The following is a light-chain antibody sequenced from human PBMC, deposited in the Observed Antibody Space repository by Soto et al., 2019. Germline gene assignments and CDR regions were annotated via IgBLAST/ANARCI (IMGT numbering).Light chain of an antibody. CDR1: SSDVGGYNY. CDR2: EVS. CDR3: SSYAGSNNLGV. V-gene: IGLV2-8*01. J-gene: IGLJ7*01. Sequence: QSVLTQPPSASGSPGQLVTISCTGTSSDVGGYNYVSWYQQHPGKAPKLMIYEVSKRPSGVPDRFSGSKSGNTASLTVSGLQPEDEADYYCSSYAGSNNLGVFGGGTQLTVL.